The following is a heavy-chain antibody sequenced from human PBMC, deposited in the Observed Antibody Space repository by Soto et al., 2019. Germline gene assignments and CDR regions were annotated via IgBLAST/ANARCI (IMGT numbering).Heavy chain of an antibody. Sequence: ASVKVSCKASGYTFTSNGVSWVRQAPGQGLEWMGWINTYNGNTNYAQKLQGRVTMTTDTATSTAYMELRSLRSDDTALYYCARTKSWLPHAFDIWGQGTMVTVSS. CDR1: GYTFTSNG. V-gene: IGHV1-18*04. J-gene: IGHJ3*02. CDR3: ARTKSWLPHAFDI. D-gene: IGHD5-18*01. CDR2: INTYNGNT.